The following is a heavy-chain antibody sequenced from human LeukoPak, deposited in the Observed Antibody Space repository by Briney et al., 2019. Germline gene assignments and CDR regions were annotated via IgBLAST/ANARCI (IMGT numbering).Heavy chain of an antibody. CDR1: GYTFTNYG. V-gene: IGHV1-18*01. J-gene: IGHJ4*02. D-gene: IGHD3-22*01. Sequence: GASVKVSCKASGYTFTNYGISWVRQAPGQGLEWMGWISAYNGNTNYTQKFQGRITMTRDTSISTAYMELSRLRSDDTAVYYCARDSGMDYYDSSGYYYVLLRNWGQGTLITVSS. CDR2: ISAYNGNT. CDR3: ARDSGMDYYDSSGYYYVLLRN.